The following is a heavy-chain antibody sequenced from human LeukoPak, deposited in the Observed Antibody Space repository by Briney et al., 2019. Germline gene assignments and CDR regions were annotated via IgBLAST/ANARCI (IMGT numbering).Heavy chain of an antibody. CDR3: ARVSSASGAFDM. CDR1: GYTFTGYF. CDR2: INPNSGGT. Sequence: ASVKVSCKASGYTFTGYFLHWVRQAPGQGLEWMGWINPNSGGTNYAQKFQGRVTMTRDTSISAAYMDLSSLRFDDTAVYYCARVSSASGAFDMWGQGTMVTVSS. J-gene: IGHJ3*02. D-gene: IGHD6-25*01. V-gene: IGHV1-2*02.